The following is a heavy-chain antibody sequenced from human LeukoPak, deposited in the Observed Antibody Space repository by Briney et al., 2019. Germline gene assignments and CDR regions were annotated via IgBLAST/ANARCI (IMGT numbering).Heavy chain of an antibody. V-gene: IGHV1-2*02. D-gene: IGHD5-24*01. J-gene: IGHJ2*01. CDR1: GYTFTGYY. CDR3: ARGRDDSSQGWYFDL. CDR2: INPNSGGT. Sequence: GASVKVSCKASGYTFTGYYMHWVRQAPGQGLEWMGWINPNSGGTRYAQQFQDRVTITRDTSISTAYMELIRLRPDDTAVYYCARGRDDSSQGWYFDLWGRGTLVTVSS.